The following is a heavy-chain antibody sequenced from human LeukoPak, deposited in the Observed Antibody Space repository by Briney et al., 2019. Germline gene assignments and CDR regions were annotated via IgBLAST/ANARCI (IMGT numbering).Heavy chain of an antibody. CDR1: GFTFSSYA. V-gene: IGHV3-23*01. Sequence: GGSLRLSCAASGFTFSSYAMSWVRQAPGKGLEWVSAISGSGGSTYYADSVKGRLTISRDNSKNTLYLQMNSLRAEDTAVYYCAKDQTIFGVWNFDYWGQGTLVTVSS. CDR3: AKDQTIFGVWNFDY. D-gene: IGHD3-3*01. J-gene: IGHJ4*02. CDR2: ISGSGGST.